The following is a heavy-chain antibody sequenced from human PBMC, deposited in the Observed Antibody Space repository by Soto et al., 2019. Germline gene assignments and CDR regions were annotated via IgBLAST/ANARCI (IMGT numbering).Heavy chain of an antibody. V-gene: IGHV1-3*01. CDR3: ARDWAYGGDPTALDN. J-gene: IGHJ4*02. CDR2: INAGNGNT. Sequence: ASVKVSCKASGYTFTSYAMHWVRQAPGQRLEWMGWINAGNGNTKYSQKFQGRVTITRDTSTSTAYMELSSLRSEDTAVYYCARDWAYGGDPTALDNWGQGTQVTVSS. D-gene: IGHD2-21*01. CDR1: GYTFTSYA.